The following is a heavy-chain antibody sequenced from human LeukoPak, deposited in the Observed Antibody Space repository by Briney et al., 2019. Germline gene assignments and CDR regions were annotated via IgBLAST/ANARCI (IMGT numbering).Heavy chain of an antibody. D-gene: IGHD4-17*01. Sequence: PGGSLRLSCVASGFTFSSYWMHWVRQAPEKGLVWVSRIKSDGSSTGYADSVKGRFTISRDNVKNTLYLQMNSLRGEDTAVYYCAGDSDYGGYSRFDYWGQGTLVTVSS. V-gene: IGHV3-74*01. CDR3: AGDSDYGGYSRFDY. CDR1: GFTFSSYW. CDR2: IKSDGSST. J-gene: IGHJ4*02.